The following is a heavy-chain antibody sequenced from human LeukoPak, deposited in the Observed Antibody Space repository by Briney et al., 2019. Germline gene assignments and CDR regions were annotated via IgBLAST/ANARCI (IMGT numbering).Heavy chain of an antibody. CDR2: ISAYNGNT. V-gene: IGHV1-18*01. CDR3: ARDRGGGPLGRNWFDP. CDR1: GYTFTSYG. Sequence: ASVKVSCKASGYTFTSYGISWVRQAPGQGLEWMGWISAYNGNTNYAQKLQGRVTMTTDTSTSTAYMELRSLRSDDTAVYYCARDRGGGPLGRNWFDPWGQGTLVTVSP. J-gene: IGHJ5*02. D-gene: IGHD3-16*01.